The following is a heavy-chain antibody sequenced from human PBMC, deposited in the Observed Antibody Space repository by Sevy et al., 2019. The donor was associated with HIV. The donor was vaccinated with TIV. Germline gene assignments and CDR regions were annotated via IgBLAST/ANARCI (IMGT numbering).Heavy chain of an antibody. CDR3: ARGLQLWAPFDY. D-gene: IGHD5-18*01. CDR2: ISYDGSNK. V-gene: IGHV3-30-3*01. CDR1: GFTFSSYA. Sequence: GGSLRLSCAASGFTFSSYAMHWVRQAPGKGLEWVAVISYDGSNKYYANSVKGRFTISRDNSKNTLYLQMNSLRAEDTAVYYCARGLQLWAPFDYWGQGTLVTVSS. J-gene: IGHJ4*02.